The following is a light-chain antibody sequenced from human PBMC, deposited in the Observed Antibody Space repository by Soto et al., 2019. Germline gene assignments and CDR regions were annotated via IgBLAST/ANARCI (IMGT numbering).Light chain of an antibody. V-gene: IGKV3-20*01. CDR1: QSVSSSS. CDR2: GAS. CDR3: QQYSSSPPKYT. Sequence: EIVLTQSPGTLSLSPGERATLSCRASQSVSSSSLAWYQQKPSQAPRLLIYGASSRATGIPDRFSGSGSGTDFTLTISRLEPEDFAVYYCQQYSSSPPKYTFGQGTKLEIK. J-gene: IGKJ2*01.